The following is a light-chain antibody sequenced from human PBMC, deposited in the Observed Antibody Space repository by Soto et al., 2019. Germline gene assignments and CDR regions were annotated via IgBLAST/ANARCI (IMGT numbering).Light chain of an antibody. CDR3: QQRSNWYT. Sequence: EVVLTQSPATLSLSPGERATLSCRASQSVSTYLAWYQQKPGQAPRLLIYDASNRATGIPARFSGSGSGTEFTITISSLEPEDFAVYYCQQRSNWYTFGQGTKLEI. CDR1: QSVSTY. CDR2: DAS. J-gene: IGKJ2*01. V-gene: IGKV3-11*01.